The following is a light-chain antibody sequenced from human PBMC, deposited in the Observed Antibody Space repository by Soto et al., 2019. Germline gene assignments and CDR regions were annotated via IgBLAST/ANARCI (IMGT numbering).Light chain of an antibody. CDR2: GAS. V-gene: IGKV3-15*01. CDR3: QLYNNGLPGT. Sequence: IVLTQSPATLSLSPGERATLSCRASQSVSSNLAWYQQKPGQAPRLLIYGASTRATGIPARFSGSGSGTEFTLTICSLRYGDVAGNCCQLYNNGLPGTLGQWSGMEIK. J-gene: IGKJ5*01. CDR1: QSVSSN.